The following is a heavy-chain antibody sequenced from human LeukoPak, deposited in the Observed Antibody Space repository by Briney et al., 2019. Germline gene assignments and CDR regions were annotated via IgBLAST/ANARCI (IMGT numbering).Heavy chain of an antibody. J-gene: IGHJ4*02. Sequence: KPSETLSLTCTVSGGSISSYYWSWIRQPAGKGLEWIGRIYTSGSTNYDPSLKSRVTMSVDTSKNQFSLKLSSVTAADTAVYYCARENDFWSGYAYDYWGQGTLVTVSS. CDR2: IYTSGST. D-gene: IGHD3-3*01. CDR3: ARENDFWSGYAYDY. V-gene: IGHV4-4*07. CDR1: GGSISSYY.